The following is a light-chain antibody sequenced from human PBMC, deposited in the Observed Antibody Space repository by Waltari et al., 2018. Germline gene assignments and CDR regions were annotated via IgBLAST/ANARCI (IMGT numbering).Light chain of an antibody. V-gene: IGKV3-20*01. J-gene: IGKJ1*01. CDR1: QSVSSSY. CDR3: QQYGSSPQT. CDR2: GAS. Sequence: EIVLTQSPGTLSLSPGERATLSCRASQSVSSSYLAWYQQKPGQAPRLLIYGASSRATGIPDRFSGSGSGTDFTLTISRLEPEAFAVYYCQQYGSSPQTFGQGTKVEIK.